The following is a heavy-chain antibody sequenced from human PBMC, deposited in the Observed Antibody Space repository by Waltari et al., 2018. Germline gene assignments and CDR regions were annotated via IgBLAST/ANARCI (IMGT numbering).Heavy chain of an antibody. CDR1: GFTFRNYG. V-gene: IGHV3-30*18. D-gene: IGHD2-15*01. Sequence: QVQLVESGGGVVKPGRSLSLSCAASGFTFRNYGLHWVRQAPGKGLEWVAIISYGGSNKSYADSVKGRFTISRDNSKNTLYLQMSSLRVEDTALYYCAKDDGGIGGYSYNWRLLGLDYWGQGTLVTVSS. J-gene: IGHJ4*02. CDR3: AKDDGGIGGYSYNWRLLGLDY. CDR2: ISYGGSNK.